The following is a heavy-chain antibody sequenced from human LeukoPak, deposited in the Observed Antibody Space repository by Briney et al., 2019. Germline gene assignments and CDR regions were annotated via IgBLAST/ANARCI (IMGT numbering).Heavy chain of an antibody. CDR3: ARAQVTRGGMDV. Sequence: GGSLRLSCAASGFTVSSYYMSWVRQAPGKGLEWVSVIYSGGSTYYADSVKGRFTISRDNSKNTLYLQMNSLRAEDTAVYYCARAQVTRGGMDVWGQGTTVTVSS. CDR1: GFTVSSYY. V-gene: IGHV3-53*01. D-gene: IGHD2-21*02. CDR2: IYSGGST. J-gene: IGHJ6*02.